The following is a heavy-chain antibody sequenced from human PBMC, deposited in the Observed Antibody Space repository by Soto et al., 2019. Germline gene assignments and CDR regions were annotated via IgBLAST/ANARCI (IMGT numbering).Heavy chain of an antibody. D-gene: IGHD5-12*01. V-gene: IGHV4-39*01. CDR1: GGSISSTTYY. Sequence: QLQLQESGPGLMKPSETLSLTCSVSGGSISSTTYYWGWIRQPPGKGLEWVGSIYYDGRTYYSPSLKSRVAMLLDTSNNQFSLNLSSVTAGDTAVYYCVRHGDIAAAFFDTWGQGTLVTVSP. J-gene: IGHJ4*02. CDR3: VRHGDIAAAFFDT. CDR2: IYYDGRT.